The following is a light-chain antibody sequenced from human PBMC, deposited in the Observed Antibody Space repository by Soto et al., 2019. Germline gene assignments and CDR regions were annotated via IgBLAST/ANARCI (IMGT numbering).Light chain of an antibody. J-gene: IGKJ5*01. V-gene: IGKV1-5*01. CDR1: QSISSW. CDR3: QQYNSYSPT. Sequence: DIQMTQSPSTLSASVGDRVTITCRASQSISSWLAWYQQKPGKAPKLLNYDASSLESGVPARFSGSVSGTEFTLTISSLQHDDFATYYFQQYNSYSPTFGQGTRLEIK. CDR2: DAS.